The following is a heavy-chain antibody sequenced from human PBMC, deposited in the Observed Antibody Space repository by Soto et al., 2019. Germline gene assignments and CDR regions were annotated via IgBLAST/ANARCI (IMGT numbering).Heavy chain of an antibody. CDR2: IYHSGSA. Sequence: SETLSLTCAVSGGSXSSGGYSWSWIRQPPGKGLEWIGYIYHSGSAYYNPSLKSRVTISVDRSKNQFSLKLTSVTAADTAVYYCARAAIKDHQVAGQPPTSQTLDYWGLGTLVTVSS. D-gene: IGHD1-26*01. CDR3: ARAAIKDHQVAGQPPTSQTLDY. V-gene: IGHV4-30-2*01. J-gene: IGHJ4*02. CDR1: GGSXSSGGYS.